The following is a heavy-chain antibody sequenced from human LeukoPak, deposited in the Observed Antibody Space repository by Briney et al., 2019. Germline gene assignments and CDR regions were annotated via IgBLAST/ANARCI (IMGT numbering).Heavy chain of an antibody. V-gene: IGHV4-39*07. D-gene: IGHD6-19*01. Sequence: SETLSLTCTVSGGSISSSSYHWGWIRQPPGKGLEWIGSIYYSGSTNYNPSLKSRVTISVDTSKNQFSLKLSSVTAADTAVYCCARGIAVAGTLIYYYYYYMDVWGKGTTVTISS. CDR2: IYYSGST. J-gene: IGHJ6*03. CDR3: ARGIAVAGTLIYYYYYYMDV. CDR1: GGSISSSSYH.